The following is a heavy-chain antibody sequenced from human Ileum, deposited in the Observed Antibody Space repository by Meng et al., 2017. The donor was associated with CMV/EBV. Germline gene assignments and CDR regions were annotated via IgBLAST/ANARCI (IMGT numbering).Heavy chain of an antibody. CDR1: GLTFSNHW. Sequence: GESLKIPCEASGLTFSNHWMTWLRQAPGSGLELVAHIKEDGSEKYLVVSVKGRFTFSRDNAKNSLYLQMNSLGTEDTTVYYCARDPVIKAFDIWGQGTLVTVSS. CDR2: IKEDGSEK. CDR3: ARDPVIKAFDI. V-gene: IGHV3-7*01. J-gene: IGHJ3*02.